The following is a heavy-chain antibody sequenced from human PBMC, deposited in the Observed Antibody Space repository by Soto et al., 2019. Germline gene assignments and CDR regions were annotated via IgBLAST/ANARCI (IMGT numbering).Heavy chain of an antibody. CDR3: AKDLRDPHPTRGRPNAFDI. Sequence: HPGGSLRLSCAASGFPFSSYAMSWVRQAPGKGLEWVSAISGSGGSTYYADSVKGRFTISRDNSKNTLYLQMNSLRAEDTAVYYCAKDLRDPHPTRGRPNAFDIWGQGTMVTVSS. V-gene: IGHV3-23*01. CDR1: GFPFSSYA. D-gene: IGHD3-10*01. J-gene: IGHJ3*02. CDR2: ISGSGGST.